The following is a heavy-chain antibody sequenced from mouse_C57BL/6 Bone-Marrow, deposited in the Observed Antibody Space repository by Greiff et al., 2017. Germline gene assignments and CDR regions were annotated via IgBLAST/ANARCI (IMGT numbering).Heavy chain of an antibody. D-gene: IGHD6-1*01. J-gene: IGHJ4*01. CDR3: TLDCSVDY. CDR1: GFNIKDDY. Sequence: VQLQQSGAELVRPGASVKLSCTASGFNIKDDYMHWVKQRPEQGLEWIGWIDPENGDTEYASKFQGKATITADTSSNTAYLQLSSLTSEDTAVYYCTLDCSVDYWGQGTSVTVSS. CDR2: IDPENGDT. V-gene: IGHV14-4*01.